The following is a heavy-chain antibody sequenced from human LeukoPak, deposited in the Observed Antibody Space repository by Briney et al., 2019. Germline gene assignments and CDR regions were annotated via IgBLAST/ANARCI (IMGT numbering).Heavy chain of an antibody. Sequence: PGRSLRLSCAASGFTFSSYAMSWVRQAPGQGLEWVSAISGSGGSTYYADSVKGRFTISRDNSKNPLYLQMNSLRAEDTAVYYCAKGSHRGTSSIWGQGTLGTVSS. CDR2: ISGSGGST. J-gene: IGHJ4*02. CDR1: GFTFSSYA. D-gene: IGHD2-2*01. CDR3: AKGSHRGTSSI. V-gene: IGHV3-23*01.